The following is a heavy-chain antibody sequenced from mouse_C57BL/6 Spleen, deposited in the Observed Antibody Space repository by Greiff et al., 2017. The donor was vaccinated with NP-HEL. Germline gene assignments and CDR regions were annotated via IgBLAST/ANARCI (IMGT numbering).Heavy chain of an antibody. CDR1: GFPFSSYG. J-gene: IGHJ4*01. Sequence: EVQLVESGGDLVKPGGSLKLSCAASGFPFSSYGMSWVRQTPDKRLEWFATISSGGSYTYYPDSVKGRFTISRDNAKNTLYLQMSSLKSEDTAMYYCARHEGWLRRDYYAMDYWGQGTSVTVSS. D-gene: IGHD2-2*01. CDR2: ISSGGSYT. V-gene: IGHV5-6*01. CDR3: ARHEGWLRRDYYAMDY.